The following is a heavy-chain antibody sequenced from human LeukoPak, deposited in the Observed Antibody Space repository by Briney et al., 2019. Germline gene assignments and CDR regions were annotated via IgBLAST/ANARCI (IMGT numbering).Heavy chain of an antibody. CDR3: ARSLPSSPNLDY. J-gene: IGHJ4*02. CDR2: IYHSGST. D-gene: IGHD1-26*01. Sequence: PETLSLTCTVSGYSISSGYYWGWIRQPPGKGLEWIGSIYHSGSTYYNPSLKSRVTISVDTSKNQFSLKLSSVTAADTAVYYCARSLPSSPNLDYWGQGTLVTVSS. CDR1: GYSISSGYY. V-gene: IGHV4-38-2*02.